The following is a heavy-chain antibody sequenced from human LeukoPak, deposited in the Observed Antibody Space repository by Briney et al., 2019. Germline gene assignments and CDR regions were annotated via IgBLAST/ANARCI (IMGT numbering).Heavy chain of an antibody. CDR3: ARDGIPYYYGMDV. J-gene: IGHJ6*02. CDR1: GFTFSSYA. CDR2: ISYDGSNK. V-gene: IGHV3-30-3*01. D-gene: IGHD1-26*01. Sequence: GGSLRLSCAASGFTFSSYAMRWVRQAPGKGLEWVAVISYDGSNKYYADSVKGRFTISRDNSKNTLYLQMNSLRAEDTAVYYCARDGIPYYYGMDVWGQGTTVTVSS.